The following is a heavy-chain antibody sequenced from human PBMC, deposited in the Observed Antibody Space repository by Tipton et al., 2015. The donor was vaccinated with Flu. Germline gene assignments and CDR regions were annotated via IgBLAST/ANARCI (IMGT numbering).Heavy chain of an antibody. CDR3: ARPGVAEYYFDY. CDR1: GGSFRAYY. V-gene: IGHV4-34*01. CDR2: INHSGST. Sequence: TLSLTCAFYGGSFRAYYWSWIRQPPGKGLEWIGEINHSGSTNYNPSLKSRVTISVDKSKNQFSLKLSSVTAADTAVYYCARPGVAEYYFDYWGQGTLVTVSS. J-gene: IGHJ4*02. D-gene: IGHD1-14*01.